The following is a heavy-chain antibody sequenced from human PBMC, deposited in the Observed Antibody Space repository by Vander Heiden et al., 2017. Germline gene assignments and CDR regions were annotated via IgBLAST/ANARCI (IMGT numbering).Heavy chain of an antibody. CDR1: AFTIRTYG. D-gene: IGHD6-19*01. J-gene: IGHJ4*02. CDR3: AKEIQPVSSSGWPFDY. CDR2: ISYDGRVT. Sequence: QVLLVESGEGVVQPGWSLRLSCAAPAFTIRTYGMHWVRQAPGKGLEWVAVISYDGRVTFHADSVKGRFTISRDNSKNTLDLQMNGLRVEDTALYYCAKEIQPVSSSGWPFDYWGQGTLVTVSS. V-gene: IGHV3-30*18.